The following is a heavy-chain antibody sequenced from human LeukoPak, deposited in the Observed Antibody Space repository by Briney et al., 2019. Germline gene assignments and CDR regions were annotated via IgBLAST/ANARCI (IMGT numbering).Heavy chain of an antibody. J-gene: IGHJ4*02. CDR3: AKGGGYGDYKLSLIRPNYFDY. CDR1: GFTFSSYA. D-gene: IGHD4-17*01. Sequence: GGSLRLSCAASGFTFSSYAMSWVRQAPGKGLEWVSAISGSGGSTYYADSVKGRFTISRDNSKNTLYLQMNSLRAEDTAVYYCAKGGGYGDYKLSLIRPNYFDYWGQGTLVTVSS. V-gene: IGHV3-23*01. CDR2: ISGSGGST.